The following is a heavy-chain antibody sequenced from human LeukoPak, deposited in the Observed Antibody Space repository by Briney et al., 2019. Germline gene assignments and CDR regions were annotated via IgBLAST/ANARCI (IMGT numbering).Heavy chain of an antibody. Sequence: SETLSLTCTVSGGSVTRSTCYWGWIRQPPGKGLEWIGSTYYSRNTYYNPSLGSRVTISVDTSKNHFSLKLNSVTAADTGVYYCARGSGSAYSYFDSWGQGTLVTVSS. CDR3: ARGSGSAYSYFDS. J-gene: IGHJ4*02. CDR1: GGSVTRSTCY. V-gene: IGHV4-39*02. CDR2: TYYSRNT. D-gene: IGHD1-26*01.